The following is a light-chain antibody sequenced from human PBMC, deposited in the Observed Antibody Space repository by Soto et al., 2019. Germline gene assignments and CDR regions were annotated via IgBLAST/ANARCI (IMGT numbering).Light chain of an antibody. J-gene: IGKJ2*01. CDR3: QQYSSSPPGYT. V-gene: IGKV3-20*01. CDR2: GAS. Sequence: DIVLTQSPGTLSLSAGERATLSCRASQSVSSSYLAWYQQNPGQAPRLLIYGASSRATGIPDRFSGSGSGTDFTLTISRLEPEDFAVYYCQQYSSSPPGYTFGQGTKLEIK. CDR1: QSVSSSY.